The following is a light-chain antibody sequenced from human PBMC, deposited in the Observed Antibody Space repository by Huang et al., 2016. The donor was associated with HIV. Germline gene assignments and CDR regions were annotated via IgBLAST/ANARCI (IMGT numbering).Light chain of an antibody. V-gene: IGKV1D-8*01. CDR1: HDISSF. CDR3: QQYYDFPLT. Sequence: VIWLTQSPSVISASTGDRVTISCRMSHDISSFLAWYQQKPGKAPELSMFAASALQSGVPSRFNGSGSGTDFTLTINCLQSEDFATYYCQQYYDFPLTFGGGTKVEIK. J-gene: IGKJ4*01. CDR2: AAS.